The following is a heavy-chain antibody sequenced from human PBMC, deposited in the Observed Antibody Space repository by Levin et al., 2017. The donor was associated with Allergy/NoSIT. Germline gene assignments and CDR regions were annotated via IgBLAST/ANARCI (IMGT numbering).Heavy chain of an antibody. CDR2: ISHDGRLS. V-gene: IGHV3-30*18. D-gene: IGHD1-1*01. Sequence: PGGSLRLSCAASGFTFSRYGMHWVRQAPGKGLEWVAVISHDGRLSYYVDSVKGRFTISRDNSKNTLYLQMNSLRAADTAVYYCAKEVQEIISTCLDCWGQGTLVAVSS. CDR3: AKEVQEIISTCLDC. CDR1: GFTFSRYG. J-gene: IGHJ4*02.